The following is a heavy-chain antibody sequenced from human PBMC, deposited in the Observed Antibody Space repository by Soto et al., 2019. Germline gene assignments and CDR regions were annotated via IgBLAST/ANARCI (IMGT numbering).Heavy chain of an antibody. V-gene: IGHV4-4*02. CDR1: GGSISSTQW. J-gene: IGHJ3*01. CDR3: ASDANFGSENSKFWDFDF. D-gene: IGHD3-10*01. Sequence: QVHLQESGPGLVNPSGTVSLTCAVSGGSISSTQWWTWVRQPPGKGLEWLGETHHSGNTSYNPSLNSRDAIALNNSKNQFSLKLTSVTGADTAVYYCASDANFGSENSKFWDFDFWDQGTVVPVS. CDR2: THHSGNT.